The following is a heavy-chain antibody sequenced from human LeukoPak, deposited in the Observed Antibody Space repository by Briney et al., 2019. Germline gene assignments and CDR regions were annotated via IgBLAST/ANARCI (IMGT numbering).Heavy chain of an antibody. Sequence: ASVKVSCKASGFIFSNYGINWVRQAPGQGLEWMGWISPNSGDTKYAQKSQGRITMTRDTSISTAYMELSRLRSDDTAVYYCVRGLTTVATWLYLWGRGTLVTVSS. CDR1: GFIFSNYG. V-gene: IGHV1-2*02. CDR2: ISPNSGDT. CDR3: VRGLTTVATWLYL. J-gene: IGHJ2*01. D-gene: IGHD4-17*01.